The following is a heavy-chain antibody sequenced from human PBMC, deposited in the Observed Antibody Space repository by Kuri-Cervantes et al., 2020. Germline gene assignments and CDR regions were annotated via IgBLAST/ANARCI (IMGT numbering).Heavy chain of an antibody. V-gene: IGHV3-9*01. D-gene: IGHD3-9*01. J-gene: IGHJ3*02. CDR1: GFTFDDYA. Sequence: SLKISCAASGFTFDDYAMHWVRQAPGKGLEWVSGISWNSGSIGYADSVKGRFTISRDNAKNSLYLQMNSLRAEDTAVYYCATIKVRDDSFDIWGQGTMVTVSS. CDR3: ATIKVRDDSFDI. CDR2: ISWNSGSI.